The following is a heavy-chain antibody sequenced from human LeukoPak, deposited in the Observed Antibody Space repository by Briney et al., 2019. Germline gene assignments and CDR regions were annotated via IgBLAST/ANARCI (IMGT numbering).Heavy chain of an antibody. Sequence: SETLSLTCTVSGDSISGNYWTWIRQPPGKGLEWIGYIYYSGSTYYNPSLKSRVTISVDTSKNQFSLKLSSVTAADTAVYYCARVRMTTNWFDPWGQGTLVTVSS. D-gene: IGHD1-14*01. CDR2: IYYSGST. CDR1: GDSISGNY. J-gene: IGHJ5*02. V-gene: IGHV4-59*06. CDR3: ARVRMTTNWFDP.